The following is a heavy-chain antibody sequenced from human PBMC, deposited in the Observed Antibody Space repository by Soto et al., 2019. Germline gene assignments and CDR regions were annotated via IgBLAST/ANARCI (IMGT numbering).Heavy chain of an antibody. CDR2: INPSGGST. V-gene: IGHV1-46*03. CDR3: ARDDCGGDCYNRWFDP. D-gene: IGHD2-21*01. Sequence: ASVKVSCKASGYTFTGYYMHWVRQAPGQGLEWMGIINPSGGSTSYAQKFQGRVTMTRDTSTSTVYMELSSLRSEDTAVYYCARDDCGGDCYNRWFDPWGQGTLVTVSS. J-gene: IGHJ5*02. CDR1: GYTFTGYY.